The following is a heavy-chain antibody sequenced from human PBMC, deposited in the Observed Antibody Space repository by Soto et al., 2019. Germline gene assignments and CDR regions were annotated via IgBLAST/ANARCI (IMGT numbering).Heavy chain of an antibody. D-gene: IGHD3-10*01. V-gene: IGHV4-39*01. CDR3: ARHGSGSYYNLDLDY. J-gene: IGHJ4*02. CDR1: GGSISSSSYY. CDR2: IYYSGST. Sequence: QLQLQESGPGLVKPSETLSLTCTVSGGSISSSSYYWGWIRQPPGKGLEWIGSIYYSGSTYYNPSLKSRVTISVDTSKNQFSLKLSSVTAADTAVYYCARHGSGSYYNLDLDYWGQGTLVTVSS.